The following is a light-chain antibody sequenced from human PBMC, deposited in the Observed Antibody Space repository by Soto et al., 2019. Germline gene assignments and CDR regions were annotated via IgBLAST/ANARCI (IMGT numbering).Light chain of an antibody. CDR2: LGS. CDR3: MQALQTPVT. CDR1: QSLQRSNGYNY. Sequence: DIVMTQSPLSLPVTPGEPASISCRSSQSLQRSNGYNYLDWYLQKPGQSPQLLIYLGSNRASGVPDRFSGSGSGTDFTLKIGRVEAEDVGVYYCMQALQTPVTFGQGTRLEIK. J-gene: IGKJ5*01. V-gene: IGKV2-28*01.